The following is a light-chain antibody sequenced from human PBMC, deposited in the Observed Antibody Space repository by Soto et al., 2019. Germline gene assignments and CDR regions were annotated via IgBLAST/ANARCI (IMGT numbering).Light chain of an antibody. Sequence: QAVLTHCPSDPDSDGDSISIDWTQNRRNGGGYNYVSWYQQHPGKAPKLMIYDVSNRPSGVSNRFSGSKSGNTASLTISGLQAEDEADYYCSSYTSSSTLFVFGTGTKVTVL. CDR3: SSYTSSSTLFV. V-gene: IGLV2-14*01. CDR1: RRNGGGYNY. CDR2: DVS. J-gene: IGLJ1*01.